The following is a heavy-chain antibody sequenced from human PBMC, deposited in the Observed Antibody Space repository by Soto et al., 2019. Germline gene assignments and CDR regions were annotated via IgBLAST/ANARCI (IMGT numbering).Heavy chain of an antibody. CDR2: ISSSSSTI. V-gene: IGHV3-48*01. Sequence: GGSLRLSCAASGFTFSSYSMNWVRQAPGKGLEWVSYISSSSSTIYYADSVKGRFTISRDNAKNSLYLQMNSLRAEDTAVYYCARGLHLGAFDIWGQGTMVTVSS. CDR1: GFTFSSYS. J-gene: IGHJ3*02. CDR3: ARGLHLGAFDI. D-gene: IGHD3-10*01.